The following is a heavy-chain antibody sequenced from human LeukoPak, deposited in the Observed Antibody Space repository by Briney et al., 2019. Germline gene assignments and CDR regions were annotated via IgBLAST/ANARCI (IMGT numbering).Heavy chain of an antibody. V-gene: IGHV3-73*01. D-gene: IGHD2-15*01. J-gene: IGHJ4*02. CDR2: IRSKANSYAT. Sequence: GGSLRLSCAASGFTFSGSAMHWVRQASGKGLEWVGRIRSKANSYATAYAASVKGRFTISRDDSKNTAYLQMNSLKTEDTAVYYCTSSRVVAINFDNWGQGTLVTVSS. CDR1: GFTFSGSA. CDR3: TSSRVVAINFDN.